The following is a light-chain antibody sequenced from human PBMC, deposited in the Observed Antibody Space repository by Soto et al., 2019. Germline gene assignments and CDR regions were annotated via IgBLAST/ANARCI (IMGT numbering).Light chain of an antibody. Sequence: EIVLTHSPGTLSLSPGERATISCRASQSVSSSYLVWYQQKPGQAPRLLIYGASSRATGIPDRFSGSGSGTDFTLTISRLEPEDFAVYYCQQYGSSPWTFGQGTKVDNK. CDR2: GAS. V-gene: IGKV3-20*01. CDR1: QSVSSSY. CDR3: QQYGSSPWT. J-gene: IGKJ1*01.